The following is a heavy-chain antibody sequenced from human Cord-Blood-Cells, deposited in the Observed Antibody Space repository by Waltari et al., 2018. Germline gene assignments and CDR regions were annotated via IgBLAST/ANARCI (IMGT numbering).Heavy chain of an antibody. Sequence: QVQLKESGPGLVKPSGTLSLTCAVPGGSISSSNWWIGEIYHSGSTNYNPSLKSRVTISVDKSKNQFSLKLSSVTAADTAVYYCARALRWNENWFDPWGQGTLVTVSS. CDR2: IYHSGST. CDR3: ARALRWNENWFDP. J-gene: IGHJ5*02. D-gene: IGHD1-1*01. CDR1: GGSISSSNW. V-gene: IGHV4-4*02.